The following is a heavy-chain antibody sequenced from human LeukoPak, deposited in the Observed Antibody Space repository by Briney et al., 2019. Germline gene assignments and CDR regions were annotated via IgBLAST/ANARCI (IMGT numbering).Heavy chain of an antibody. CDR1: GFTFSSHW. J-gene: IGHJ6*02. Sequence: PGGSLRLSCAASGFTFSSHWMHWVRQAPGKGLVWVSRINSDGSITSYADSVKGRFTISRDNAKNSLFLQMNSLRAEDTAVYYCASVHYYGMEVWGQGTTVTVSS. CDR2: INSDGSIT. CDR3: ASVHYYGMEV. D-gene: IGHD2-8*01. V-gene: IGHV3-74*01.